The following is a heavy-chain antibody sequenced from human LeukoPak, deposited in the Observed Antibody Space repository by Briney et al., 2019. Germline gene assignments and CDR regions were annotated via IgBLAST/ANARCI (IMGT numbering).Heavy chain of an antibody. V-gene: IGHV5-51*01. D-gene: IGHD1-14*01. CDR1: GFSFTNYW. Sequence: GESLKISCKGSGFSFTNYWVGWVRQMPGKGLEWMGILDFGGSDNRYGPSFQGQVTISTDQSISTAYLQWSSLKASDTAIYYCARRPAITGAPFDYWGQGTLVTVSS. CDR2: LDFGGSDN. J-gene: IGHJ4*02. CDR3: ARRPAITGAPFDY.